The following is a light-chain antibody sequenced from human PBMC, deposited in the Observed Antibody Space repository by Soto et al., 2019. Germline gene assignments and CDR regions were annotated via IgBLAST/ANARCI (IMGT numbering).Light chain of an antibody. CDR3: QQRSDWPLT. CDR1: QRVRSY. CDR2: DAS. Sequence: PADLSLSSWESSTLSCQASQRVRSYLAWYQQKPGQAPRLLIEDASNRATGIPARFSGSGAGTDFTRTISSLEHEYVAVEYCQQRSDWPLTFGGGTKVDIK. V-gene: IGKV3-11*01. J-gene: IGKJ4*01.